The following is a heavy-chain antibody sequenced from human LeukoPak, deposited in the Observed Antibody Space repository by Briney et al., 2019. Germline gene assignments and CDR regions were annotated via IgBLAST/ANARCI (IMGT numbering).Heavy chain of an antibody. D-gene: IGHD6-19*01. V-gene: IGHV1-18*04. CDR1: GYTFTSYG. CDR3: ARDGLQWLENHPLDD. J-gene: IGHJ4*02. Sequence: ASVKVSCKASGYTFTSYGILWVRQAPGQGLEWMGWISPYNGNTNYAQKLQGRVTMTTDTSSRTAYMELRSLSSDDTAVYYCARDGLQWLENHPLDDWGQGTLVTVSS. CDR2: ISPYNGNT.